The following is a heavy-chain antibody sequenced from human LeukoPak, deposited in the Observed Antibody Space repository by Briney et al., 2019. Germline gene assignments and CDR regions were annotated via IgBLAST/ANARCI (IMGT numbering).Heavy chain of an antibody. V-gene: IGHV4-38-2*02. J-gene: IGHJ5*02. CDR1: GGSISSYY. CDR3: ARVLVNWFDP. CDR2: VYHSGTT. Sequence: SETLSLTCTVSGGSISSYYWGWIRQPPGKGLEWIGSVYHSGTTYYNPSLKSRVTISVDTSKSQFSLKLSSVTAADTAVYYCARVLVNWFDPWGQGTLVTVSS.